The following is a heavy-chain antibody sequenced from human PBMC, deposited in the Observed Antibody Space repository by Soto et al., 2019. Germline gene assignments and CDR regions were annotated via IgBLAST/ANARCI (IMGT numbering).Heavy chain of an antibody. D-gene: IGHD3-16*02. J-gene: IGHJ6*02. CDR2: ISYDGSNK. Sequence: GGSLRLSCAASGFTFSSYGMHWVRQAPGKGLEWVAVISYDGSNKYYADSVKGRFTISRDNSKNTLYLQMNSLRAEDTAVYYCAKDNLEDYDYVWGSYRPNGKSYYYYGMDVWGQGTTVTVSS. CDR1: GFTFSSYG. CDR3: AKDNLEDYDYVWGSYRPNGKSYYYYGMDV. V-gene: IGHV3-30*18.